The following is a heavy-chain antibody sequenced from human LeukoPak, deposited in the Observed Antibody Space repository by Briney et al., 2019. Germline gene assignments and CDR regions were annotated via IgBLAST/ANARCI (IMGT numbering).Heavy chain of an antibody. Sequence: GASVKVSCKASGYTFTSYYMHWVRQAPGQGLEWMGIINPSGGSTSYAQKFQGRVTMTRDTSTSTVYMELSSLRSEDTAVYYCARERLDYYDSSGYPPAFDYWGQGTLVIVSS. CDR1: GYTFTSYY. CDR3: ARERLDYYDSSGYPPAFDY. V-gene: IGHV1-46*01. CDR2: INPSGGST. D-gene: IGHD3-22*01. J-gene: IGHJ4*02.